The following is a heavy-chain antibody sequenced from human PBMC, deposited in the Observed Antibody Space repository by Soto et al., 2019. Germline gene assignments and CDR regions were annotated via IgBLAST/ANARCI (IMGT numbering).Heavy chain of an antibody. CDR3: ARGRPPRWRQFD. CDR2: VSYSGGT. CDR1: GGSIANYY. Sequence: NPSETLSLTCAVSGGSIANYYWSWIRQSPGKGLDWIGYVSYSGGTYYNPSFKSRVTISVDTSKKQFSLNLSSVTAADTAVYYCARGRPPRWRQFDWGQGTLVTVSS. J-gene: IGHJ4*02. V-gene: IGHV4-59*12.